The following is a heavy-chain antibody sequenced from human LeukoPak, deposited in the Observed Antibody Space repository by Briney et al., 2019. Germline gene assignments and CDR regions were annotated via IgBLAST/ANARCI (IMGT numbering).Heavy chain of an antibody. J-gene: IGHJ4*02. CDR1: GYTFTSYG. CDR2: INPNSGGT. Sequence: ASVKVSCKASGYTFTSYGISWVRQAPGQGLEWMGWINPNSGGTNYAQMFQGRVTMTRDTSISTAYMELSRLRSDDTAIYYCARAEYYDFYIGYSSWGQGTLVTVSS. D-gene: IGHD3-3*01. V-gene: IGHV1-2*02. CDR3: ARAEYYDFYIGYSS.